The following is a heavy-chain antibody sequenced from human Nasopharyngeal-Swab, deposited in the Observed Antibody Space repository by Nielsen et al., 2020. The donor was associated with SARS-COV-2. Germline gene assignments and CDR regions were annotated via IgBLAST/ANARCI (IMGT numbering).Heavy chain of an antibody. CDR3: ARVWQWLGYYYMDV. CDR1: GGSISSYY. V-gene: IGHV4-59*01. D-gene: IGHD6-19*01. J-gene: IGHJ6*03. Sequence: GSLRLSCTVSGGSISSYYWSWIRQPPGKGLEWIGYIYYSGSTNYNPSLKSRVTISVDTSKNQFSLKLSSVTAADTAVYYCARVWQWLGYYYMDVWGKGTTVTVSS. CDR2: IYYSGST.